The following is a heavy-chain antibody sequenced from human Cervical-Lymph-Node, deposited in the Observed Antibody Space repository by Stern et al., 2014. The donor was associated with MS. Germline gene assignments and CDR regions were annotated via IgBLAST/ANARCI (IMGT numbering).Heavy chain of an antibody. Sequence: EVQLVESGAEMRKPGESLKISCKASGHSFTHNWISWVRQMPGKGLEWMGRIDPSHSETDYNPSFQGHVSISVDASLSTAYLQWSSLAASDTAIYYCASDQWLVGLWGQGTLVSVSS. V-gene: IGHV5-10-1*01. CDR2: IDPSHSET. J-gene: IGHJ4*02. D-gene: IGHD6-19*01. CDR1: GHSFTHNW. CDR3: ASDQWLVGL.